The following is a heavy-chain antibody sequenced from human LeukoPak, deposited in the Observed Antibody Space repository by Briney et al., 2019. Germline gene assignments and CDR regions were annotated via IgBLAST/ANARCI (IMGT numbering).Heavy chain of an antibody. CDR1: GYTFTSYG. J-gene: IGHJ4*02. CDR2: ISAYNGNT. CDR3: ARVETMYDFWSGYYPSKLYYFDY. D-gene: IGHD3-3*01. V-gene: IGHV1-18*01. Sequence: ASVTVSCKASGYTFTSYGISWVRQAPGQGLEWIGWISAYNGNTNYAQKLQGRVTMTTDTSTSTDYMELRSLRSDDTAVYYCARVETMYDFWSGYYPSKLYYFDYWGQGTLVTVSS.